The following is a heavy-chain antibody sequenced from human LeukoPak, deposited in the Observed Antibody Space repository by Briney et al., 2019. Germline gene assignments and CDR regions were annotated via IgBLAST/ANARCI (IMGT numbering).Heavy chain of an antibody. CDR3: ARGGDGYNLYMDV. J-gene: IGHJ6*03. CDR2: INPNSGGT. V-gene: IGHV1-2*02. D-gene: IGHD5-24*01. CDR1: GYSFTAYY. Sequence: GASVKVSCKASGYSFTAYYMHWVRQAPGQGLEWMGWINPNSGGTNYAQKFQGRVTMTRNTSISTAYMELSSLRSEDTAVYYCARGGDGYNLYMDVWGKGTTVTISS.